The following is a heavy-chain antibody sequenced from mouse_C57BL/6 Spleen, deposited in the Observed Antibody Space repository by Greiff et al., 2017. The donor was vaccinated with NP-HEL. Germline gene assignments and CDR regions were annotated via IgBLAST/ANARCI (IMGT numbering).Heavy chain of an antibody. CDR2: IYPRDGST. CDR1: GYTFTDHT. J-gene: IGHJ4*01. Sequence: VQLQESDAELVKPGASVKISCKVSGYTFTDHTIHWMKQRPEQGLEWIGYIYPRDGSTKYNEKFKGKATLTADKSSSTAYMQLNSLTSEDSAVYFCARTGIPTGTYYAMDYWGQGTSVTVSS. V-gene: IGHV1-78*01. CDR3: ARTGIPTGTYYAMDY. D-gene: IGHD4-1*02.